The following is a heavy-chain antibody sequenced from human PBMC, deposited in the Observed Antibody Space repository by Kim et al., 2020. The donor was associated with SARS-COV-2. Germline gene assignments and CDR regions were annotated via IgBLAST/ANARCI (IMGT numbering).Heavy chain of an antibody. CDR2: FDPEDGET. CDR3: ATAIYCSGGSCYSVGYFDY. J-gene: IGHJ4*02. CDR1: GYTLTELS. V-gene: IGHV1-24*01. D-gene: IGHD2-15*01. Sequence: ASVKVSCKVSGYTLTELSMHWVRQAPGKGLEWMGGFDPEDGETIYAQKFQGRVTMTEDTSTDTAYMELSSLRSEDTAVYYCATAIYCSGGSCYSVGYFDYWGQGTLVTVSS.